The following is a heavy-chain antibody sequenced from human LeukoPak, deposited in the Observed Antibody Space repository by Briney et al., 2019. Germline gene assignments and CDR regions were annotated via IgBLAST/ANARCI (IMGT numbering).Heavy chain of an antibody. CDR3: ARFEGYSSSWYVPFDY. V-gene: IGHV3-23*01. CDR1: GFTFSSYA. D-gene: IGHD6-13*01. CDR2: ISGSGGST. Sequence: GGSLRLSCAASGFTFSSYAMSWVRQAPGKGLEWVSAISGSGGSTYYADSVKGRFTISRDNSKNTLYLQMNSLRAEDTAVYYCARFEGYSSSWYVPFDYWGQGTLVTVPS. J-gene: IGHJ4*02.